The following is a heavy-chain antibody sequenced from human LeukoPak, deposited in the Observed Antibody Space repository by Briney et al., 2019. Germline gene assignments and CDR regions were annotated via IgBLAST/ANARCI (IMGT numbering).Heavy chain of an antibody. Sequence: ASVKVSCKASGYTFTGYYMHWVRQAPGQGLEWMGWINPNSGGTNYAQKFQGRVTMTRDTSISTAYMELSRLRSDDTAVYYCAKRPRGFGELLIPPLGWFDPWGQGTLVTVSS. CDR2: INPNSGGT. J-gene: IGHJ5*02. CDR1: GYTFTGYY. D-gene: IGHD3-10*01. V-gene: IGHV1-2*02. CDR3: AKRPRGFGELLIPPLGWFDP.